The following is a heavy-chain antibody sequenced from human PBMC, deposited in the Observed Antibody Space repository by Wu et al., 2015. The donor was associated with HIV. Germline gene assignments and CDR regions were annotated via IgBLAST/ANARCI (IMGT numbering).Heavy chain of an antibody. J-gene: IGHJ6*03. CDR1: GGTFSSYA. CDR3: ARASALFWSGYYNPPGYYYMDV. Sequence: QVQLVQSGAEVKKPGSSVKVSCKASGGTFSSYAISWVRQAPGQGLEWMGGIIPIFGTANYAQKFQGRVTITADESTSTAYMELSSLRSEDTAVYYCARASALFWSGYYNPPGYYYMDVWGKGTTVTVSS. CDR2: IIPIFGTA. D-gene: IGHD3-3*01. V-gene: IGHV1-69*12.